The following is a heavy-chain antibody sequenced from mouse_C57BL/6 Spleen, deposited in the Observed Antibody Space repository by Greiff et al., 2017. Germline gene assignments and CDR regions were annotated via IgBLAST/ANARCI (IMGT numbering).Heavy chain of an antibody. CDR1: GYTFTDYE. D-gene: IGHD1-1*01. J-gene: IGHJ2*01. Sequence: VQLQESGAELVRPGASVTLSCKASGYTFTDYEMHWVKQTPVHGLEWIGAIDPETGGTAYNQKFKGKAILTADKSSSTAYMELRSLTSEDSAVYYCTPYYYYWGKGTTLTVSS. CDR3: TPYYYY. V-gene: IGHV1-15*01. CDR2: IDPETGGT.